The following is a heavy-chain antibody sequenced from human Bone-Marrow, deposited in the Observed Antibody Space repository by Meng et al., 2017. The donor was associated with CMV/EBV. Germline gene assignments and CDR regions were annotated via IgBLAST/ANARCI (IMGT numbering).Heavy chain of an antibody. CDR2: IYYSGST. CDR1: GGSSSRGEYY. Sequence: SGGSSSRGEYYWSWIRQPAGKGLEWIGYIYYSGSTDYNPSLKSRVTISVDTSKNQFSLKLSSVTAADTAVYYCARYEWLLTWGWFDPWGQGTLVTVSS. J-gene: IGHJ5*02. V-gene: IGHV4-30-4*08. D-gene: IGHD3-3*01. CDR3: ARYEWLLTWGWFDP.